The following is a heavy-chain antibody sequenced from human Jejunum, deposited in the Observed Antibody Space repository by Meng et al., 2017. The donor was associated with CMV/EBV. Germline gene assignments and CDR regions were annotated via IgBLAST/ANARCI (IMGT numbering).Heavy chain of an antibody. D-gene: IGHD3-16*02. CDR3: ARDETSLGTRSEF. CDR2: ISPKTACT. CDR1: GYTFNDYY. V-gene: IGHV1-2*06. J-gene: IGHJ1*01. Sequence: VQLVQSGPEVKMPGASVKVSCKASGYTFNDYYIHWVRQAPGQGPEWIGRISPKTACTNYAPKFQGRVSLARDTSINTAYMQISRLTSDDTAIYYCARDETSLGTRSEFWGQGTLVTVSS.